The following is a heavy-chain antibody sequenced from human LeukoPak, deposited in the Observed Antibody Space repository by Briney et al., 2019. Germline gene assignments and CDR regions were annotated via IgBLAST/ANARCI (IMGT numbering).Heavy chain of an antibody. Sequence: SETLSLTCAVYGGSFSGYYWSWIRQPPGKGLEWIGYIYYSGSTNYNPSLKSRVTISVDTSKNQFSLKLSSVTAADTAVYYCARKGWTDTTNWFDPWGQGTLVTVSS. J-gene: IGHJ5*02. CDR3: ARKGWTDTTNWFDP. D-gene: IGHD1-1*01. CDR1: GGSFSGYY. V-gene: IGHV4-59*01. CDR2: IYYSGST.